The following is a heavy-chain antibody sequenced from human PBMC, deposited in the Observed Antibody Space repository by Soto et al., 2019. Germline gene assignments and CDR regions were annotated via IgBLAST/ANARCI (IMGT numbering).Heavy chain of an antibody. D-gene: IGHD6-6*01. J-gene: IGHJ5*01. CDR1: CYTFTSYG. CDR2: ISAYNGNT. CDR3: ARESASSSGFDS. V-gene: IGHV1-18*01. Sequence: ASVKVSCKAPCYTFTSYGISWVRQDPGQGLEWMGWISAYNGNTNYAQKLQGRVTMTTDTSTSTAYMGLRSLRSDGTAVYYCARESASSSGFDSWGQGTLVTVSS.